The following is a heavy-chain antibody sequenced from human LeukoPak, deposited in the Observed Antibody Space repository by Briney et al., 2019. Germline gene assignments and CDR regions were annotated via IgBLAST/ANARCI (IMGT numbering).Heavy chain of an antibody. Sequence: SETLSLTCAVYGESFSGYYWSWIRQPPGKGLEWIGEINHSGSTNYNPSLKSRVTISVDTSKNQFSLKLSSVTAADTAVYYCARGAPGGYSSGFFHFDYWGQGTLVTVSS. V-gene: IGHV4-34*01. J-gene: IGHJ4*02. CDR1: GESFSGYY. CDR3: ARGAPGGYSSGFFHFDY. CDR2: INHSGST. D-gene: IGHD6-19*01.